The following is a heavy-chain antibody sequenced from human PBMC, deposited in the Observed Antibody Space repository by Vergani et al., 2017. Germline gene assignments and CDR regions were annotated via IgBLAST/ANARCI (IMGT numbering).Heavy chain of an antibody. CDR3: ARGLKYCSSTSCYTGYYYYYMDV. Sequence: QLQLQESGPGLVKPSETLSLTCTVSGGSISSSSYYWGWIRQPPGKGLEWIGSIYYSGSTYYNPSLKSRVTISVDTSKNQFSLKLSSVTAADTAVYYCARGLKYCSSTSCYTGYYYYYMDVWGKGTTVTVSS. D-gene: IGHD2-2*02. V-gene: IGHV4-39*07. CDR1: GGSISSSSYY. CDR2: IYYSGST. J-gene: IGHJ6*03.